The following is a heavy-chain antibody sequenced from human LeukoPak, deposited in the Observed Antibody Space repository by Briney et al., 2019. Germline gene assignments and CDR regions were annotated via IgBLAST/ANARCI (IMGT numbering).Heavy chain of an antibody. CDR2: ISSSSTI. V-gene: IGHV3-48*01. Sequence: GGSLRLSCAASGFTFSSYSMNWVRQAPGKGLEWVSYISSSSTIYYADSVKGRFTISRDNAKNSLYLQMNSLRAEDTAVYYCARDGSPDYGGNSGDYYYYYMDVWGKGTTVTVSS. D-gene: IGHD4-23*01. CDR3: ARDGSPDYGGNSGDYYYYYMDV. CDR1: GFTFSSYS. J-gene: IGHJ6*03.